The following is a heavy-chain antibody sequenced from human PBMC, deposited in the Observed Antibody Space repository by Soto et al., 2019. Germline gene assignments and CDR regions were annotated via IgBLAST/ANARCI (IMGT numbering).Heavy chain of an antibody. CDR1: GGSISSYY. D-gene: IGHD3-3*01. Sequence: PXETLSLTITVSGGSISSYYWSWIRQPPGKGLEWIGYIYYSGSTNYNPSLKSRVTISVDTSKNQFSLKLSSVTAADTAVYYCASSGWKLFGVVISQTIDYWGQATLVTVSS. V-gene: IGHV4-59*01. J-gene: IGHJ4*02. CDR3: ASSGWKLFGVVISQTIDY. CDR2: IYYSGST.